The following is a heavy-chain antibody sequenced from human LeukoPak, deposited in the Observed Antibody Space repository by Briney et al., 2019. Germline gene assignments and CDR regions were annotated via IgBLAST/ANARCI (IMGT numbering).Heavy chain of an antibody. D-gene: IGHD2-2*01. Sequence: PGGSLRLSCAASGFTFSSYSMNWVRQAPGKGLEWVSSISSSSSYIYYVDSVKGRFTISRDNAKNSLYLQMNSLRAEDTAVYYCARDLGGYCSSTSCYDTDYWGQGTLVTVSS. CDR2: ISSSSSYI. J-gene: IGHJ4*02. V-gene: IGHV3-21*01. CDR3: ARDLGGYCSSTSCYDTDY. CDR1: GFTFSSYS.